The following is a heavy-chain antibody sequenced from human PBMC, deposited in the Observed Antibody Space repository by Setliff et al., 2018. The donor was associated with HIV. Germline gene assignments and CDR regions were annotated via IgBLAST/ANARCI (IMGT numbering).Heavy chain of an antibody. CDR2: IFYTGST. CDR1: GGSISGSSDY. Sequence: SETLSLTCTVSGGSISGSSDYWGWIRQPPGKGLEWIGSIFYTGSTYYNPSLKGRVTISVDTSKNQFSLKVTSVTAADTAVYYCMRGRSITIFGVAYFDFWGQGTQVTVSS. V-gene: IGHV4-39*07. D-gene: IGHD3-3*01. CDR3: MRGRSITIFGVAYFDF. J-gene: IGHJ4*02.